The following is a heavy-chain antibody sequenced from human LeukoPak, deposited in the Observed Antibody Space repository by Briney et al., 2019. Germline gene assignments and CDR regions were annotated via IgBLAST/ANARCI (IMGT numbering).Heavy chain of an antibody. V-gene: IGHV3-20*04. CDR2: INWNGGST. J-gene: IGHJ6*03. CDR3: ARVDGSVVVPAALGTPKYYYYMDV. Sequence: PGGSLRLSCAASGFTFDDYGMSWVRQAPGKGLEWVSGINWNGGSTGYADSVKGRFTISRDNAKNSLYLQMNSLRAEDTALYYCARVDGSVVVPAALGTPKYYYYMDVWGKGTTVTVSS. CDR1: GFTFDDYG. D-gene: IGHD2-2*01.